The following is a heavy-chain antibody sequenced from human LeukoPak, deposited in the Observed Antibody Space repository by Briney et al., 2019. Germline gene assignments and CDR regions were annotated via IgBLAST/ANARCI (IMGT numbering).Heavy chain of an antibody. D-gene: IGHD1-26*01. CDR3: ARGVGATGAFDI. CDR2: IYYSGST. J-gene: IGHJ3*02. Sequence: SETLSLTCTVSGGSISNYYWSWIRQPPGKGLEWIGYIYYSGSTNYNPSLKSRVTISVDTSKNQFSLKLSSVTAADTAVYYCARGVGATGAFDIWGQGTMVTVSS. V-gene: IGHV4-59*01. CDR1: GGSISNYY.